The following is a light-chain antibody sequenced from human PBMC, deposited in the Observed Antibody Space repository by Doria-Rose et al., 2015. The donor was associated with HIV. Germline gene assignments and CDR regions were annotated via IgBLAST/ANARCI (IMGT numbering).Light chain of an antibody. J-gene: IGKJ1*01. CDR1: QSFSSTY. Sequence: QSPGTLSLSPGERATLSCRARQSFSSTYLAWYQQKPGQAPSLLIYDGSTRATGIPDRFSASGSGTDFTLTINRLEPEDFALYYCHQYGTSGTFGQGTKVEI. CDR3: HQYGTSGT. CDR2: DGS. V-gene: IGKV3-20*01.